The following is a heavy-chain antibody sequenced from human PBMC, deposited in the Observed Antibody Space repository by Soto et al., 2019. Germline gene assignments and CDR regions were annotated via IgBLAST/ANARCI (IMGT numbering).Heavy chain of an antibody. D-gene: IGHD2-15*01. CDR2: ISYEGRNK. J-gene: IGHJ4*02. CDR3: AKGRDSTLLRWQYFDN. CDR1: GLTFSLYG. V-gene: IGHV3-30*18. Sequence: GGSLRLSCAVSGLTFSLYGMHWVRQAPGKGLEWVAFISYEGRNKYYADSVKGRFTISRDNSKNALSLQLDSLRPEDTAVYYCAKGRDSTLLRWQYFDNWGQGTQVTVSS.